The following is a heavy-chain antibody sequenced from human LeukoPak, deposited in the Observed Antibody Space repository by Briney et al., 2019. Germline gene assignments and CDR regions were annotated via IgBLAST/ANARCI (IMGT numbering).Heavy chain of an antibody. CDR2: IRSKDHAYAT. V-gene: IGHV3-73*01. CDR3: TSPIFSSIPSRPVDY. CDR1: GFILNASA. Sequence: PGGSLKLSRAASGFILNASAIYWVRQASGTGLEWVGRIRSKDHAYATSYAASLKGRFTISRDDSKNMAYLQMNSLKIEDTAVYYCTSPIFSSIPSRPVDYWGQGTLVTVSS. D-gene: IGHD3-3*01. J-gene: IGHJ4*02.